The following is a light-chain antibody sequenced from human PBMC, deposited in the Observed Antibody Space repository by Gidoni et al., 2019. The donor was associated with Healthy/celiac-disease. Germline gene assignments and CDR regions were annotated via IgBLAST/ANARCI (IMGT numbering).Light chain of an antibody. J-gene: IGKJ3*01. Sequence: DIQMTQSPSSLSASVGDRVTITCQASQDISNYLNWYQQKPRKAPKLLIYDASNLERGVPSRFSGSGSGTDFTFTISSLQPEDIATYYCQQYDNLPFTFGPGTKVDIK. CDR1: QDISNY. CDR3: QQYDNLPFT. V-gene: IGKV1-33*01. CDR2: DAS.